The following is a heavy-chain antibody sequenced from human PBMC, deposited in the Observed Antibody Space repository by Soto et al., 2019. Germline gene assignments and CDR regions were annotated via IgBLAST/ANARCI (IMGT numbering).Heavy chain of an antibody. CDR1: GYTFFKYY. CDR2: ISPNSGAT. CDR3: AKNLRVTLQDGFDV. V-gene: IGHV1-2*02. D-gene: IGHD2-15*01. J-gene: IGHJ3*01. Sequence: QVQLVQSGAEVKKPGASVKVSCKASGYTFFKYYVHWVRQAPGQGLQWMGWISPNSGATNYAQKFQGRITMTSDTSISTAYMELPRLRSDDKAVYYCAKNLRVTLQDGFDVWGQGTMVAVSS.